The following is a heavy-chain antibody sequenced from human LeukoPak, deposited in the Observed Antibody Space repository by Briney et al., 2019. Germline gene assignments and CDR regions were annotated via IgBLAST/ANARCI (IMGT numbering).Heavy chain of an antibody. CDR1: GFTFSDYY. CDR2: ISSSSSAI. CDR3: ARIMTTVTTVEY. Sequence: PGGSLRLSCAASGFTFSDYYMSWMRQAPGKGLEWVSYISSSSSAIYYADSVKGRFTISRDNAKNSLYLQMNSLRAEDTAVYYRARIMTTVTTVEYWGQGTLVTVSS. V-gene: IGHV3-11*04. J-gene: IGHJ4*02. D-gene: IGHD4-17*01.